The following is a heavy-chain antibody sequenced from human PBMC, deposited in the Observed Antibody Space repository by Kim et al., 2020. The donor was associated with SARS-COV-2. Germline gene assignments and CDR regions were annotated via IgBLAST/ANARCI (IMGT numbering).Heavy chain of an antibody. CDR2: I. V-gene: IGHV3-21*01. Sequence: IYHAESVKGRFTITRDNAKNSLYLQMNGLRAEDTAVYYCARSPRGGPLDYWGQGTLVTVSS. CDR3: ARSPRGGPLDY. J-gene: IGHJ4*02. D-gene: IGHD2-15*01.